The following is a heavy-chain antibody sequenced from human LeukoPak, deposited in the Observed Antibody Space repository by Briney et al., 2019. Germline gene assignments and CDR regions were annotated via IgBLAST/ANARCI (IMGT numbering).Heavy chain of an antibody. J-gene: IGHJ6*03. V-gene: IGHV3-30*02. CDR1: GFTFSGYG. CDR3: AKSYDFSYYMDV. CDR2: IRYDGSNK. D-gene: IGHD3-3*01. Sequence: GGSLRLSCAASGFTFSGYGMHWVRQAPGKGLEWVAFIRYDGSNKYYADSVKGRFTISRDNSKNTLYLQMNSLRAEDTAVYYCAKSYDFSYYMDVWGKGTTVTVSS.